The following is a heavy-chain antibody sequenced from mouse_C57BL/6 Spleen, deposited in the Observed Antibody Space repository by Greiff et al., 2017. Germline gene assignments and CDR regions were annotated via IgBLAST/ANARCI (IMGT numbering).Heavy chain of an antibody. J-gene: IGHJ1*03. D-gene: IGHD2-5*01. Sequence: EVKLVESGAGLVKPGGSLKLSCAASGFTFSSYAMSWVRQTPEKRLEWVAYISSGGDYICYADTVKGRFTISRDNARNTLYLQMRSLKSEDTAMYYCTRVYSKGYFDVWGTGTTVTVSS. CDR3: TRVYSKGYFDV. V-gene: IGHV5-9-1*02. CDR2: ISSGGDYI. CDR1: GFTFSSYA.